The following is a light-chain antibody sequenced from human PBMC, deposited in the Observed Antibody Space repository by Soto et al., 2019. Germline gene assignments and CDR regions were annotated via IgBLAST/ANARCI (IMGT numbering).Light chain of an antibody. Sequence: DIPMTQSPSSLSASVGDRVTITCRASQIVRSNLNWYQQKPGKVPELLIYAASTLQPGVPSRFRGSGSDTDFTLTVSSLQPEDFATYHCQQTFSRPYTFGQGTKLEIE. J-gene: IGKJ2*01. CDR2: AAS. CDR1: QIVRSN. V-gene: IGKV1-39*01. CDR3: QQTFSRPYT.